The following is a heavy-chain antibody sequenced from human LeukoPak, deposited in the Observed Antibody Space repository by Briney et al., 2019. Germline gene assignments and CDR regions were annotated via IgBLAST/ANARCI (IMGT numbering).Heavy chain of an antibody. CDR3: ARQELLGYCSGGSCYSPWFDP. J-gene: IGHJ5*02. D-gene: IGHD2-15*01. CDR1: GGSISSYY. V-gene: IGHV4-59*08. Sequence: SETLSLTCTVSGGSISSYYWSWIRQPPGKGLEWIGYIYYSGSTNYNPSLKSRVTISVDTSKNQFSLKLSSVTAADTAVYYCARQELLGYCSGGSCYSPWFDPWGQGALVTVSS. CDR2: IYYSGST.